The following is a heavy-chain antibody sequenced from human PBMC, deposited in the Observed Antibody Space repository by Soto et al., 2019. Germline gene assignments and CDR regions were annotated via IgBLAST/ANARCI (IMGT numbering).Heavy chain of an antibody. D-gene: IGHD2-21*01. Sequence: EVQLLESGGGWVQPGGSLRLSCAASGFTFSIYAMKWVRQAPGKWLEWVSLIGENGSPTYYEDSVKGRLTISRDNSGNTLFLERYGLRAEDSAIYYCAIYVPGVRYFSMAVLGQGTRVTDSS. CDR3: AIYVPGVRYFSMAV. J-gene: IGHJ6*02. CDR2: IGENGSPT. CDR1: GFTFSIYA. V-gene: IGHV3-23*01.